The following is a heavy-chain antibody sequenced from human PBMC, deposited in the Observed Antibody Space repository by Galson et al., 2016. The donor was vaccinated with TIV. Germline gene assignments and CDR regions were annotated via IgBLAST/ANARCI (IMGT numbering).Heavy chain of an antibody. CDR2: T. V-gene: IGHV4-4*07. CDR3: ARERYWNGGSDY. Sequence: THYNPSLKSRVAMSVDTSKNQFSLRLNSVTAADTAVYYCARERYWNGGSDYWGRGTLVTVSS. J-gene: IGHJ4*02. D-gene: IGHD1-1*01.